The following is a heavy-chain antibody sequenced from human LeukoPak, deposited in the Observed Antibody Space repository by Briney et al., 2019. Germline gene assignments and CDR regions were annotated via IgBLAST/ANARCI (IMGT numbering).Heavy chain of an antibody. V-gene: IGHV3-74*01. CDR2: ISADGRMT. Sequence: GGSLRLSCAASGFTFSSYEMNWVRQAPGKGLVWVSRISADGRMTDYEDSVKGRFTVSRDNAKNTLYLQMNRVRAEDTAVYYCASGGFTYGPATLGALDIWGQGTMVPVSS. D-gene: IGHD5-18*01. CDR1: GFTFSSYE. J-gene: IGHJ3*02. CDR3: ASGGFTYGPATLGALDI.